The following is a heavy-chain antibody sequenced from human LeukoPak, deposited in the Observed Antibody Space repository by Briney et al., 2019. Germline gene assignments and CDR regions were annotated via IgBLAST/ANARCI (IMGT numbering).Heavy chain of an antibody. D-gene: IGHD1-26*01. V-gene: IGHV4-59*01. CDR3: ARDRSGSYYDAFDI. CDR2: IYYTGSP. CDR1: GGSMSSYY. J-gene: IGHJ3*02. Sequence: PSETLSLTCTVSGGSMSSYYWSWIRKPPGKGLECIGHIYYTGSPNYNPSLQSRVTISVGTSKNQFSLKLNSVTAADTAVYYCARDRSGSYYDAFDIWGQGTMVTVSS.